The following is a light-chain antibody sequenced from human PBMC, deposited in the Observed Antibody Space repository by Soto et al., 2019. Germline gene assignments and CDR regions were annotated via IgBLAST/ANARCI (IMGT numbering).Light chain of an antibody. J-gene: IGLJ3*02. Sequence: NFMLTQPHSVSESPGKTVIISCTRSSGSIASNYVQWYQQLPGSSPTTVIYEDNQRPSGVPDRFSGSIASSSNSASLTISGLETEDESYYYGQSYDATNQVFGGGTKLTVL. CDR2: EDN. CDR1: SGSIASNY. V-gene: IGLV6-57*01. CDR3: QSYDATNQV.